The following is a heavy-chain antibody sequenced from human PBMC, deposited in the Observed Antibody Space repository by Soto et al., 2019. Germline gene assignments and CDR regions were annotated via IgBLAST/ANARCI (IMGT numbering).Heavy chain of an antibody. V-gene: IGHV3-30*03. D-gene: IGHD3-9*01. CDR1: GFIFSSYG. Sequence: GGSLRLSCAASGFIFSSYGMHWVRQAPGKGLEWVAGISYDGSNKYYADSVKGRITISRDNSKNTLYLQMNSLRAEDTAVYYCATEYYDILTGYFKSGFDYWGQGTLVTVSS. CDR2: ISYDGSNK. CDR3: ATEYYDILTGYFKSGFDY. J-gene: IGHJ4*02.